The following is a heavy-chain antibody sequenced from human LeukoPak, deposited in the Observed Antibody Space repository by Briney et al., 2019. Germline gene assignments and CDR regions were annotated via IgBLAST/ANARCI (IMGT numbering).Heavy chain of an antibody. V-gene: IGHV5-51*01. J-gene: IGHJ4*02. CDR3: ARQGYSYGWTTYYFDY. D-gene: IGHD5-18*01. CDR2: IYPGDSDT. Sequence: GESLKISCKGSGYSFTNYWIGWVRQMPGKGLEWMGIIYPGDSDTRYSPSFQGQVTISADKSISTAYLQWSSLKASDTAMYYCARQGYSYGWTTYYFDYWGQGTLVTVSS. CDR1: GYSFTNYW.